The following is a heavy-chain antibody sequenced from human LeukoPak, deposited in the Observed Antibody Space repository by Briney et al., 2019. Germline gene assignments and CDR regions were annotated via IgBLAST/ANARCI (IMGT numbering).Heavy chain of an antibody. D-gene: IGHD2-2*01. CDR2: ISHSGST. CDR3: ARGYGAI. V-gene: IGHV4-34*01. CDR1: GGSFSGYY. J-gene: IGHJ4*02. Sequence: SETLSLTCAVYGGSFSGYYWSWIRQPPGKGLEWIGEISHSGSTNYNPSLKSRVTISVDTSKNQFSLKLSSVTAADTAVYYCARGYGAIWGQGTLVTVSS.